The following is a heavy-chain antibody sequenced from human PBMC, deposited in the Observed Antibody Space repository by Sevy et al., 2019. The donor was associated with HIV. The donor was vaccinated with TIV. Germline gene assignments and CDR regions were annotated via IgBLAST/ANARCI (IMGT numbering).Heavy chain of an antibody. CDR3: ARDRKPFWSGICGMDV. CDR2: ISYDGSNK. Sequence: GGSLRLSCAASGFTFSSYAMHWVRQAPGKGLEWVAVISYDGSNKYYADSVKGRFTISRDNSKKTLYLQMNSLGAEDTAGYYCARDRKPFWSGICGMDVWGQGTTVTVSS. J-gene: IGHJ6*02. CDR1: GFTFSSYA. D-gene: IGHD3-3*01. V-gene: IGHV3-30*04.